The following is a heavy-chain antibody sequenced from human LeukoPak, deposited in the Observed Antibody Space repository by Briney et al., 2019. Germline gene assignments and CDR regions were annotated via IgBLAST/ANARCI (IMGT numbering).Heavy chain of an antibody. J-gene: IGHJ6*03. CDR2: VDHTGSN. D-gene: IGHD1-1*01. Sequence: PSETLSLTCTVSDHSITMYYWTWIRQPPGKGLEWLGYVDHTGSNNFNPSLNGRVSISIDTSKNLFSLRLRSVTAADTAVYFCARGRVSSSTWYSAYYYYFYMDVWGKGTTVTVSS. CDR3: ARGRVSSSTWYSAYYYYFYMDV. CDR1: DHSITMYY. V-gene: IGHV4-59*01.